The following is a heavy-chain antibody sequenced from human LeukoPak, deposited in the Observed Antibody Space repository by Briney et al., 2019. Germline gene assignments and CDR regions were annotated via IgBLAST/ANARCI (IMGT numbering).Heavy chain of an antibody. J-gene: IGHJ3*02. CDR2: IIPIFGTA. CDR1: GGTFSSYT. Sequence: ASVKVSCKASGGTFSSYTINWVRQAPGQGLEWMGGIIPIFGTANYAQKFQGRVTITADESTSTAYMELSSLRSEDTAVYYCARDPSRGGAFDIWGQGTMVTVSS. V-gene: IGHV1-69*01. CDR3: ARDPSRGGAFDI. D-gene: IGHD3-10*01.